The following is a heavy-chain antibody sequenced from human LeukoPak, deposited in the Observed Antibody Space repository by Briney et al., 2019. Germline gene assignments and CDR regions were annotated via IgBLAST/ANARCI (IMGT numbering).Heavy chain of an antibody. V-gene: IGHV5-51*01. CDR3: ARRASSWEYFDY. Sequence: GESLKISCKCSGYSFTSDWIGLVRQMPGKGLEWMGNIYPGDSDTRYSPSFQGQVAISADKSINSAYLQWTSLKASDTAIYYCARRASSWEYFDYWGQGTLVIVSS. D-gene: IGHD6-13*01. CDR1: GYSFTSDW. J-gene: IGHJ4*02. CDR2: IYPGDSDT.